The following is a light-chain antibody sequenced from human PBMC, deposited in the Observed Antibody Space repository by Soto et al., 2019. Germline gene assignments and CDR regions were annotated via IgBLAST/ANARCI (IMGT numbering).Light chain of an antibody. CDR1: RGVSTS. J-gene: IGKJ1*01. V-gene: IGKV3-15*01. CDR3: KQYGT. CDR2: GAS. Sequence: EIVMTQSPVILSLSPGERATLSCRASRGVSTSLAWYQHQPGQTPRLLIYGASKRATGIPARFSGSGSGTDFTLTISSLEPEDFAVYYCKQYGTFGQGTKVDIK.